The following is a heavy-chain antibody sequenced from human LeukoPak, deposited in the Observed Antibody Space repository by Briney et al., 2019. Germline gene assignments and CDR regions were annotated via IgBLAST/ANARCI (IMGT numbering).Heavy chain of an antibody. CDR3: AKEDSSSSLDY. Sequence: PGGSLRLSCAASGFTFDDYVMHWVRQAPGKGLEGVSGISWNSGSIGYADSVKGRFTISRDNAKNSPYLQMNSLRAEDTVLYYCAKEDSSSSLDYWGQGTLVTVSS. CDR1: GFTFDDYV. CDR2: ISWNSGSI. V-gene: IGHV3-9*01. J-gene: IGHJ4*02. D-gene: IGHD6-6*01.